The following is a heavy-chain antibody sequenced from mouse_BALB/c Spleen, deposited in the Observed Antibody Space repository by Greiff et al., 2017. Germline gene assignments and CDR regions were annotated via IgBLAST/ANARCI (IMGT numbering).Heavy chain of an antibody. V-gene: IGHV5-12-1*01. CDR2: ISSGGGST. CDR1: GFAFSSYD. CDR3: ARRGVSTALAY. D-gene: IGHD1-2*01. Sequence: EVQLVESGGGLVKPGGSLKLSCAASGFAFSSYDMSWVRQTPEKRLEWVAYISSGGGSTYYPDTLKGRVTISRDNAKNTLYLQMSSLKSEDTAMYYCARRGVSTALAYWGQGTLVTVSA. J-gene: IGHJ3*01.